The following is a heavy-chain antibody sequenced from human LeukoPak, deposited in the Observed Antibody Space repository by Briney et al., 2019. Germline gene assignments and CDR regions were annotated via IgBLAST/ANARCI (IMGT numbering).Heavy chain of an antibody. D-gene: IGHD3-16*01. CDR1: GFTFSSYD. CDR2: TGPDGDP. Sequence: GGSLRLSCAASGFTFSSYDMHWVRQVTGKTLEWVSGTGPDGDPYYPGSVKGRFIISRENAKNSLYLQMNGLRAGDTAVYYCARNSGGGNFDYWGQGTLVTVSS. V-gene: IGHV3-13*05. J-gene: IGHJ4*02. CDR3: ARNSGGGNFDY.